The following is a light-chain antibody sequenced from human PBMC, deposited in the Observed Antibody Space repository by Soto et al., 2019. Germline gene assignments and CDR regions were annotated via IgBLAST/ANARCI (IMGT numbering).Light chain of an antibody. V-gene: IGKV1-39*01. Sequence: DIQVTQSTSSLSASVGDRVTITCRASQSISSYLNWYQQKPGKAPKPLIYAASSLQSGVPSRFSGSGSGSDFTLTITSLQPEDFAIYYCQQTYSPPSIPFGQGTRLEIK. J-gene: IGKJ5*01. CDR3: QQTYSPPSIP. CDR2: AAS. CDR1: QSISSY.